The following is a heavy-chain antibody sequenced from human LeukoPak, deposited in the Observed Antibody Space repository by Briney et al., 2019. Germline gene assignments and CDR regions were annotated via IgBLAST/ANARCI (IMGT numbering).Heavy chain of an antibody. Sequence: SETLSLTCTVSGGAISSSSYYWDWIRQPPGQGLEWIGSIYYSGITYYNASLKSRVTMSIETAKNHFSLKLSSVTAADTAVYFCARHLGSSSSWYSSWFDPWGQGTLVTVSS. CDR2: IYYSGIT. J-gene: IGHJ5*02. CDR1: GGAISSSSYY. CDR3: ARHLGSSSSWYSSWFDP. D-gene: IGHD6-13*01. V-gene: IGHV4-39*01.